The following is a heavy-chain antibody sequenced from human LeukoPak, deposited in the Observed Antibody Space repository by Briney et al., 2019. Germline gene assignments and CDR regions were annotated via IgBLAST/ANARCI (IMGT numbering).Heavy chain of an antibody. Sequence: GGSLRLSCAASRFTFSTYSMNWVRQAPGKGLEWVSSISSRGTYIYYADSVKGRFTISRDNAKNSLYLQMNNLRAEDTAMFYCATGMAQDVDAFHIWGQGTMVTVSS. CDR1: RFTFSTYS. CDR2: ISSRGTYI. V-gene: IGHV3-21*01. D-gene: IGHD5-24*01. J-gene: IGHJ3*02. CDR3: ATGMAQDVDAFHI.